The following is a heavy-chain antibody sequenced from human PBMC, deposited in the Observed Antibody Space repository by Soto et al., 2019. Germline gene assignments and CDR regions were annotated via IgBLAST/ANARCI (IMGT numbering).Heavy chain of an antibody. J-gene: IGHJ4*02. D-gene: IGHD3-10*01. V-gene: IGHV1-69*02. Sequence: QVQLVQSGAEVKRPGSSVKVSCKASGDTFNFYSINVLLQAPGLGLEWMGRVNPIVSMSNYAHKFKGRVTMTTDKSTRTAYMELGRLRSEDTAIYYCASSYGSGYRAFDYWGQGAMVTVPS. CDR3: ASSYGSGYRAFDY. CDR2: VNPIVSMS. CDR1: GDTFNFYS.